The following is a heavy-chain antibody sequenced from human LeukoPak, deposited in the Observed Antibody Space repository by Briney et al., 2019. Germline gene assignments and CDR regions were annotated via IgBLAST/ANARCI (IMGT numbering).Heavy chain of an antibody. J-gene: IGHJ3*02. D-gene: IGHD3-22*01. CDR1: GYTFTGYY. CDR3: ARDTAGGDSSGYWAFDI. Sequence: ASVKVSCKASGYTFTGYYMHWVRQAPGQGLEWMGWINPNSGGTNYAQKFQGRVTMTRDTSISTAYMELSRLRSDDTAVYYCARDTAGGDSSGYWAFDIRGQGTMVTVSS. CDR2: INPNSGGT. V-gene: IGHV1-2*02.